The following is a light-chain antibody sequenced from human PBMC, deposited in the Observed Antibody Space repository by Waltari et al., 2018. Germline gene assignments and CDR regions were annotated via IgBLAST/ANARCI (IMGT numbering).Light chain of an antibody. CDR1: SSDVGGHDY. Sequence: QSALTQPRSVSGSPGQSVTISCTGTSSDVGGHDYVSWYQQYPGKGPKPMFYDVSKRPSGVPYRFSASKSGNTASLTISGLQPEDEADYYCCAYAGSYFMVFGGGTRLTVL. V-gene: IGLV2-11*01. CDR2: DVS. J-gene: IGLJ3*02. CDR3: CAYAGSYFMV.